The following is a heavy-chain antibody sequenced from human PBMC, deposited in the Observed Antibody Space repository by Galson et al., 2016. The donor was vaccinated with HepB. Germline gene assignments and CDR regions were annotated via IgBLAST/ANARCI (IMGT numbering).Heavy chain of an antibody. CDR2: IYYSGST. CDR1: GGSISSYF. Sequence: SETLSLTCTVSGGSISSYFWSWIRQPPGKGLEWIGYIYYSGSTNYNPSLKSRVTISVDTSKNQFSLKLSSVTAADTAVYYCARGRRDSSGWYHFDYWGQGTLVTVSS. J-gene: IGHJ4*02. V-gene: IGHV4-59*01. D-gene: IGHD6-19*01. CDR3: ARGRRDSSGWYHFDY.